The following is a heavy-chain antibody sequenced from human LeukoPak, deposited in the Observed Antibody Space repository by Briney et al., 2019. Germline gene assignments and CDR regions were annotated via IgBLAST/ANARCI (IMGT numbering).Heavy chain of an antibody. D-gene: IGHD3-10*01. CDR2: ISSNGGST. CDR3: ARGPWFGELVEGIDY. Sequence: GGSLRLSCAASGFTFSSYAMHWAPRAPGKGLEYVSAISSNGGSTYYANSVKGRFTISRDNSKNTLYLQMGSLRAEDVAVYYCARGPWFGELVEGIDYWGQGTLVTVSS. J-gene: IGHJ4*02. V-gene: IGHV3-64*01. CDR1: GFTFSSYA.